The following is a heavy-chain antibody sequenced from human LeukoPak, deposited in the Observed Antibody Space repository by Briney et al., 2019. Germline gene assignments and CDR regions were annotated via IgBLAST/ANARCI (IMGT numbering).Heavy chain of an antibody. J-gene: IGHJ4*02. Sequence: GRSLRPSCAASGFTFSSYGMHWVRQAPGKGLEWVAVISYDGSNKYYADSVKGRFTISRDNSKNTLYLQMNSLRAEDTAVYYCAKDDRVLYYFDYWGQGTLVTVSS. CDR1: GFTFSSYG. CDR2: ISYDGSNK. V-gene: IGHV3-30*18. CDR3: AKDDRVLYYFDY.